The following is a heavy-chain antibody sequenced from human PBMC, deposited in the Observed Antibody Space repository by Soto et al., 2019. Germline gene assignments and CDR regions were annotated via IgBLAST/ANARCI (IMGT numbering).Heavy chain of an antibody. J-gene: IGHJ5*02. V-gene: IGHV4-31*03. D-gene: IGHD6-13*01. Sequence: SETLSLTCTVSGGSISSGGYYWSWIRQHPGKGLEWIGYIYYSGSTYYNPSLKSRVTISVDTSKNQFSLKLSSVTAADTAVYYCARGAYSISCYWFDPWGQGTLVTVSS. CDR3: ARGAYSISCYWFDP. CDR2: IYYSGST. CDR1: GGSISSGGYY.